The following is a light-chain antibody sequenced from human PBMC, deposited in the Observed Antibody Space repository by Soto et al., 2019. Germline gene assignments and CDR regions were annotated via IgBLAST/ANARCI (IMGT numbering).Light chain of an antibody. CDR2: EVI. J-gene: IGLJ2*01. CDR3: CSYAGSRIFV. V-gene: IGLV2-23*02. CDR1: NSDIGSYNL. Sequence: QSVLTQPASVSGSPGQSITISCTGSNSDIGSYNLVSWYQHHPGKAPKLMISEVIRRPSGVSNRFSGSKSGNTASLTISGLQAEDEADYYCCSYAGSRIFVFGGGNKLTVL.